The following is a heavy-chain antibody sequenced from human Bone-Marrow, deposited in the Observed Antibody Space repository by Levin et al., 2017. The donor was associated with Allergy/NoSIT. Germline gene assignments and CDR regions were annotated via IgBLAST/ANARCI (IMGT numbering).Heavy chain of an antibody. Sequence: GGSLRLSCAASGFSFRSYGMSWVRQAPGKGLEWVSVISGSGDITYYADSVKGRFSISRDNSKDILSLQMTSLRPEDTALYFCAKYFVETPTSTRAFDSWGQGLMVTVSS. CDR1: GFSFRSYG. CDR3: AKYFVETPTSTRAFDS. D-gene: IGHD3-9*01. V-gene: IGHV3-23*01. CDR2: ISGSGDIT. J-gene: IGHJ3*02.